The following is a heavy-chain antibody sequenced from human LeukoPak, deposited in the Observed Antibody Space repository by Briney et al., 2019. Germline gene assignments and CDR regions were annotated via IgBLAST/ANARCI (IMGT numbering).Heavy chain of an antibody. J-gene: IGHJ4*02. CDR2: TYYRSKWYN. CDR3: ARGAVAHFDS. D-gene: IGHD6-19*01. V-gene: IGHV6-1*01. Sequence: SQTLSLTCAISGDSVSTNSAAWNWIRQSPSRGLEWLGRTYYRSKWYNDYVVSVKSRITINPDTSKNQFSLHLNFVTPEDTAVYYCARGAVAHFDSWGQGTLVTVSS. CDR1: GDSVSTNSAA.